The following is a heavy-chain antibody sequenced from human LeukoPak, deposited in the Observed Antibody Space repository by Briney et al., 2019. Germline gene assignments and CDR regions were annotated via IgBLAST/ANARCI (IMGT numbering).Heavy chain of an antibody. Sequence: GGTLRLSCAASGFTFSSYGMSWVRQAPGKGLEWVSAISGSGGSTYYADSVKGRFTISRDNSKNTLYLQMNSLRAEDTAVYYCAKVRSRGITMVRGDFDYWGQGTLVTVSS. D-gene: IGHD3-10*01. V-gene: IGHV3-23*01. CDR1: GFTFSSYG. CDR3: AKVRSRGITMVRGDFDY. CDR2: ISGSGGST. J-gene: IGHJ4*02.